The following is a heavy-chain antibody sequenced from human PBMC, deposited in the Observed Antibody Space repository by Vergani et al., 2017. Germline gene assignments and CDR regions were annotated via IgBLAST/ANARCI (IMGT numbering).Heavy chain of an antibody. Sequence: QVQLAQSGAEVKRPGSSVKVSCKASEGSVTNYGFTWVRQAPGQGLQWMGGIIPVFGTANYAQKFQGRVTIAADEYTNTVSMEVRSLRSEDTAVYYCARGNFXDGHPYFYAHMDVWGKGTTVIVSS. CDR2: IIPVFGTA. CDR1: EGSVTNYG. CDR3: ARGNFXDGHPYFYAHMDV. D-gene: IGHD2/OR15-2a*01. J-gene: IGHJ6*04. V-gene: IGHV1-69*01.